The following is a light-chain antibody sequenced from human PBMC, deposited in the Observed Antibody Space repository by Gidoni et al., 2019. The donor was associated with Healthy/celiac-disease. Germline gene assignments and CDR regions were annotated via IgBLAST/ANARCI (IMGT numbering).Light chain of an antibody. CDR1: QYISNY. V-gene: IGKV1-33*01. Sequence: DIQMTQYPSSLSASVGDRVTITCQASQYISNYLTWYQQKPGKAPKLLIYDASNLETGVPSRFSGSGSGTEFTFPISSLQPEDIATYYCQQYDNLPYTFGQGTKLEIK. J-gene: IGKJ2*01. CDR2: DAS. CDR3: QQYDNLPYT.